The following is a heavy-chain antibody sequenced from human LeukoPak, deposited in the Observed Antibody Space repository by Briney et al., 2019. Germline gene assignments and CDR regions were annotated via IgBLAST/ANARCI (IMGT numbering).Heavy chain of an antibody. CDR2: IKRKTDGETT. CDR3: ATASSGLFY. J-gene: IGHJ4*02. V-gene: IGHV3-15*01. D-gene: IGHD3-16*01. CDR1: GLTFSNAW. Sequence: GESLRLSSAASGLTFSNAWMSWVRQAPGEGLEWVGRIKRKTDGETTEYVAPVKGRFTISRDDSKNTLYLQMNSLKTEDTGVYYCATASSGLFYWGQGTLVTVSS.